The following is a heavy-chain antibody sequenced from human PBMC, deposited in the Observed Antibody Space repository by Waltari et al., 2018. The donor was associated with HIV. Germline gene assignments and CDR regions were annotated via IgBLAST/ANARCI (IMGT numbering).Heavy chain of an antibody. CDR3: ARTTLCPGGGFDP. J-gene: IGHJ5*02. CDR1: GFSLSTSGVC. Sequence: QVTLRESGPALVNPTQTLTLTCTFSGFSLSTSGVCVSWIRQPPGKALEWLARIDWDDDTYYCASLKTRLTISTDTSKNQVVLTMPNLDPVDTATYYCARTTLCPGGGFDPWGQGTLVTVSS. D-gene: IGHD3-10*02. CDR2: IDWDDDT. V-gene: IGHV2-70*15.